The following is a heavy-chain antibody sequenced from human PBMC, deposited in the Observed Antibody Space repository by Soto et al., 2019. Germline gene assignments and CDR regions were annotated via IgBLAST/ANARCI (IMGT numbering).Heavy chain of an antibody. V-gene: IGHV4-30-4*01. D-gene: IGHD7-27*01. CDR3: ARGRYCLTGRCFPNWFDS. CDR2: IYKSATT. Sequence: ASETLSLTCSVSGDSISNLDYFWAWIRQPPGQALEYIGYIYKSATTYYNPSFESRVAISVDTSKSQFFLNVTSVTAADTAVYFCARGRYCLTGRCFPNWFDSWGQGALVTAPQ. CDR1: GDSISNLDYF. J-gene: IGHJ5*01.